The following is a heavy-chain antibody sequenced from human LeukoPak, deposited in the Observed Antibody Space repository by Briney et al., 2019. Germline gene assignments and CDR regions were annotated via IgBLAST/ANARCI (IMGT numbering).Heavy chain of an antibody. CDR2: ISDSGGST. CDR3: AKRYRSSWSSFDY. Sequence: GGSLRLSCAASGFIFSNYAMNWVRQAPGKGLEWVSTISDSGGSTYNADSVKGRFTISRDNSKDTLYLQMNSLRAEDTAVYYCAKRYRSSWSSFDYWGQETLVTVSS. CDR1: GFIFSNYA. D-gene: IGHD6-13*01. J-gene: IGHJ4*02. V-gene: IGHV3-23*01.